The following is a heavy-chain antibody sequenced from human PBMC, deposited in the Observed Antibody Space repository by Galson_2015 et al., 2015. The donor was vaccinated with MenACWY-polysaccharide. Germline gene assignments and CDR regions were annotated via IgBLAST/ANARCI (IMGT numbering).Heavy chain of an antibody. CDR3: ARSPRIVGATHWYFDL. V-gene: IGHV2-5*02. J-gene: IGHJ2*01. CDR2: IYWDDDK. CDR1: GFSLSTSGVG. D-gene: IGHD1-26*01. Sequence: PALVKPTQTLTLTCTFSGFSLSTSGVGVGWIRQPPGKALEWLALIYWDDDKRYSPSLKSRLTITKDASKNQVVLTMTNMDPVDTATYCCARSPRIVGATHWYFDLWGRGTLVTVSS.